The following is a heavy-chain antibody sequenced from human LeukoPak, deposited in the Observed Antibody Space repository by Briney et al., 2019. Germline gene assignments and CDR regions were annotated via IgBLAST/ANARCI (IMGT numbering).Heavy chain of an antibody. CDR3: ARHPNYYDSSGYYKGFDC. D-gene: IGHD3-22*01. CDR1: GFTFSSYS. J-gene: IGHJ4*02. Sequence: GGSLRLSCAASGFTFSSYSMNRVRQAPGKGLEWVSYISSSSSTIYYADSVKGRFTISRDNAKNSLYLQMNSLRAEDTAVYYCARHPNYYDSSGYYKGFDCWGQGTLVTVSS. CDR2: ISSSSSTI. V-gene: IGHV3-48*01.